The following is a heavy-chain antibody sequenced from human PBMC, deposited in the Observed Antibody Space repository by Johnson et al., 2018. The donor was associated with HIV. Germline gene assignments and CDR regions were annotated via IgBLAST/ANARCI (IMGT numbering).Heavy chain of an antibody. D-gene: IGHD3-16*01. CDR2: ISYDGSKR. Sequence: QVQLVESEGGVVQPGRSLRLSCAASGFTFSSYAMHWVRQAPGKGLEWVAVISYDGSKRYYADSVRGRFTISRDNSKNILYLQMNSLRPEDTAVYYCARANLSPFGGVNDAFDVWGQGTMVTVSS. CDR3: ARANLSPFGGVNDAFDV. CDR1: GFTFSSYA. V-gene: IGHV3-30*01. J-gene: IGHJ3*01.